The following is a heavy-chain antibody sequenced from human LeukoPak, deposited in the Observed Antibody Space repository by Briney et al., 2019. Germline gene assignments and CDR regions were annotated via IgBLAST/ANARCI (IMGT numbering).Heavy chain of an antibody. V-gene: IGHV4-39*01. CDR3: ARGSGGWVYDN. J-gene: IGHJ4*02. CDR1: GGSISSSSYY. CDR2: IYYSGST. D-gene: IGHD6-19*01. Sequence: SETLSLTCTVSGGSISSSSYYWGWIRQPPGKGLEWIGSIYYSGSTHYNPSLKSRVTISVDTSTKQFSLKLSSVIAADTAVYQCARGSGGWVYDNWGQGTLVTVSS.